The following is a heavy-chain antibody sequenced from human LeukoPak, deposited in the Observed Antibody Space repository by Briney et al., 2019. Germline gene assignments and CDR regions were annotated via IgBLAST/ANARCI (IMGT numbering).Heavy chain of an antibody. J-gene: IGHJ1*01. V-gene: IGHV4-34*01. D-gene: IGHD6-19*01. CDR1: GGSFSGYY. CDR3: AGSQWLAPPHLFQH. CDR2: INHSGST. Sequence: SETLPLTCAVYGGSFSGYYWSWIRQPPGKGLEWIGEINHSGSTNYNPSLKSRVTISVDTSKNQFSLKLSSVTAADTAVYYCAGSQWLAPPHLFQHWGQGTLVTVSS.